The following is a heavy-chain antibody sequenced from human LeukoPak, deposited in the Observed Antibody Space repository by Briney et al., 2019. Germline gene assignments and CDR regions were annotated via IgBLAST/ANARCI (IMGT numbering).Heavy chain of an antibody. CDR2: ISGSGGST. Sequence: GGSLRLSCAASGFTFSSYSMNWVRQAPGKGLEWVSAISGSGGSTYYADSVKGRFTISRDNSKNTLYLQMNSLRAEDTAVYYCAKGYYYDSSGYYYEGFDYWGQGTLVTVSS. CDR3: AKGYYYDSSGYYYEGFDY. J-gene: IGHJ4*02. CDR1: GFTFSSYS. D-gene: IGHD3-22*01. V-gene: IGHV3-23*01.